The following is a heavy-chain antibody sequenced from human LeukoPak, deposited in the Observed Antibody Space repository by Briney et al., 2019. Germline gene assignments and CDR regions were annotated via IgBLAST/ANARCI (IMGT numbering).Heavy chain of an antibody. CDR1: GYTFTSYG. Sequence: ASVKVSCKASGYTFTSYGISWVRQAPGQGLEWMGWISAYNGNTNYAQKLQGRVTMTTDTSTSTAYMELRSLRSDDTAVYYCARGSNYYYDSSGYLLTWGQGTLVTVSS. V-gene: IGHV1-18*01. J-gene: IGHJ4*02. CDR3: ARGSNYYYDSSGYLLT. CDR2: ISAYNGNT. D-gene: IGHD3-22*01.